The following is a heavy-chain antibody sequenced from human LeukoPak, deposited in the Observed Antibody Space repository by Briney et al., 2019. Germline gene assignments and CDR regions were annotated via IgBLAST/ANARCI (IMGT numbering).Heavy chain of an antibody. CDR3: VLDLFSSFAFDI. CDR1: GFTFSTYA. J-gene: IGHJ3*02. V-gene: IGHV3-23*01. CDR2: ISGSDAGT. Sequence: PGGSLRLSCAASGFTFSTYAMSWVRQSPGKGLEWVSAISGSDAGTYYADSVKGRFTISRDNSKNTLYLQMNSLRAEDTAVYYCVLDLFSSFAFDIWGQGTMVTVSS. D-gene: IGHD3/OR15-3a*01.